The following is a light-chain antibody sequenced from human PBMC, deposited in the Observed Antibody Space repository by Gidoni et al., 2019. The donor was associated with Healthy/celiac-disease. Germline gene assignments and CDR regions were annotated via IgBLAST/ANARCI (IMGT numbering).Light chain of an antibody. CDR2: SNN. Sequence: QSVLTQPPSASGTPGQGVTISCSGSSSNIGSNTVTWYQQLPGTAPKLLIYSNNQRPSGVPDRFSGSKSGTSASLAISGLQSEDEADYYCAAWDDSLNGVVFGGGTKLTVL. J-gene: IGLJ2*01. V-gene: IGLV1-44*01. CDR1: SSNIGSNT. CDR3: AAWDDSLNGVV.